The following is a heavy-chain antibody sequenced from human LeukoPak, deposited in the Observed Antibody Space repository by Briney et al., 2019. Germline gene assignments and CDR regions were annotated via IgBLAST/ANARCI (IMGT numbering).Heavy chain of an antibody. V-gene: IGHV4-39*01. Sequence: PSAALSLTCTVSGGSISSSSYYWGWIRQPPGKGLEWIGSIYYSGSAYYNPSLKSRVTISVDTSKNQFSLKLSSVTAADTAVYYCARRVGSGWAHYYHYYGMDVWGQGTTVTVSS. CDR1: GGSISSSSYY. D-gene: IGHD6-19*01. CDR3: ARRVGSGWAHYYHYYGMDV. J-gene: IGHJ6*02. CDR2: IYYSGSA.